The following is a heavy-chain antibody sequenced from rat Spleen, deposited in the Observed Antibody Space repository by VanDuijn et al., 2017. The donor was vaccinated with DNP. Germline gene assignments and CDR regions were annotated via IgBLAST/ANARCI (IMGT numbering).Heavy chain of an antibody. D-gene: IGHD1-1*01. CDR3: TRYYDSFDY. J-gene: IGHJ2*01. V-gene: IGHV5-25*01. CDR1: GFTFSDYN. CDR2: ISTVGDNS. Sequence: EVQLVESGGGLVQPGRSLKLSCAASGFTFSDYNMAWVRQAPKKGLEWVASISTVGDNSVYRDSVKGRFTISRDYAKPTLYLQMDSLRSEDTATYYCTRYYDSFDYWGQGVMVTVSS.